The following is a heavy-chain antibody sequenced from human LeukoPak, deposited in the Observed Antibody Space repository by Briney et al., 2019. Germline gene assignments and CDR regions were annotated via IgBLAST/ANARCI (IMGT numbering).Heavy chain of an antibody. Sequence: SETLSLTCTVPGGSISSYYWSWIRQPPGKGLEWIAYIYYSGSTNYNPSLKSRVTISVDTSKNQFSLKLSSVTAADTAVYYCARTAAAGIFQAYYYYMDVWGKGTTVTVSS. V-gene: IGHV4-59*12. D-gene: IGHD6-13*01. CDR2: IYYSGST. CDR1: GGSISSYY. CDR3: ARTAAAGIFQAYYYYMDV. J-gene: IGHJ6*03.